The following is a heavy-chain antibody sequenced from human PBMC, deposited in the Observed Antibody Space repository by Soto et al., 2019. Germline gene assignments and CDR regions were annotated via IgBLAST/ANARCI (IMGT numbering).Heavy chain of an antibody. CDR3: AREVAADGTFREDVFDI. J-gene: IGHJ3*02. Sequence: QVHLVQSGAEVKKPGSSVKVSCKASGGTFSNHAINWVRQAPGQGLEWMGRIIPIFGTTNYAQKFQGRVTFTADEPTVTAYMELSSLKHEDTAIYYCAREVAADGTFREDVFDIWGQGTLVTVSS. D-gene: IGHD6-13*01. CDR2: IIPIFGTT. V-gene: IGHV1-69*12. CDR1: GGTFSNHA.